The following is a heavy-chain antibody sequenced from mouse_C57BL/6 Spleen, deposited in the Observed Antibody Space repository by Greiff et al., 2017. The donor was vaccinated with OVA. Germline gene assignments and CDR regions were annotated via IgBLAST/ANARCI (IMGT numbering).Heavy chain of an antibody. CDR2: IHPNSGST. D-gene: IGHD2-3*01. J-gene: IGHJ4*01. CDR1: GYTFTSYW. Sequence: QVQPQQSGAELVKPGASVKLSCKASGYTFTSYWMHWVKQRPGQGLEWIGMIHPNSGSTNYNEKFKSKATLTVDKSSSTDYMQLSSLTSEDSSVYYCARSDGYYSYAMDYWGQGTSVTVSS. CDR3: ARSDGYYSYAMDY. V-gene: IGHV1-64*01.